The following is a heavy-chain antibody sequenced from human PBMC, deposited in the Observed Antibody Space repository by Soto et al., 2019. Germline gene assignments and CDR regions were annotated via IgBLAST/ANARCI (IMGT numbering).Heavy chain of an antibody. D-gene: IGHD6-19*01. CDR1: GGSISSGGYY. Sequence: SETLSLTCTVSGGSISSGGYYWSWIRQHPGKGLEWIGYIYYSGSTYYNPSLKSRVTISVDTSKNQFSLKLSSVTAADTAVYYCARRQVAVAGFYFDYWGQGTLVTVSS. CDR3: ARRQVAVAGFYFDY. CDR2: IYYSGST. V-gene: IGHV4-31*03. J-gene: IGHJ4*02.